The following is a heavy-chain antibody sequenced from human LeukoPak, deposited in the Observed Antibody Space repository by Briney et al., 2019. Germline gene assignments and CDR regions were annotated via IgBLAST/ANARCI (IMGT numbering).Heavy chain of an antibody. CDR2: IYYSGST. D-gene: IGHD6-6*01. Sequence: SETLSLTCTVSGGSISSYYWSWIRQPPGKGLEWIGYIYYSGSTNYNPSLKSRVTISVDTSKNQFSLKLSSVTAADTAVYYCARGGSSSSDLDYWGQGTLVTVSS. J-gene: IGHJ4*02. CDR3: ARGGSSSSDLDY. V-gene: IGHV4-59*01. CDR1: GGSISSYY.